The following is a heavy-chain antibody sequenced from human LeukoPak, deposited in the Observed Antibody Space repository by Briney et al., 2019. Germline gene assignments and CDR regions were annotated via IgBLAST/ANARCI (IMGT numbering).Heavy chain of an antibody. CDR1: GFTFSSYS. CDR3: ARRGIVVVPAANSENYYYYYYMDV. Sequence: GSLRLSCAASGFTFSSYSMNWVRQAPGKGLEWVSYISSSSSTIYYADSVKGRFTISRDNAKNSLYLQMNSLRAEDTALYHCARRGIVVVPAANSENYYYYYYMDVWGKGTTVTISS. CDR2: ISSSSSTI. V-gene: IGHV3-48*01. J-gene: IGHJ6*03. D-gene: IGHD2-2*01.